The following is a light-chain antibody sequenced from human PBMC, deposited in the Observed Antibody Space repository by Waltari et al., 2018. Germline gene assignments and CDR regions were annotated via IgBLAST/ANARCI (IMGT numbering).Light chain of an antibody. J-gene: IGKJ3*01. CDR1: QVIGNF. CDR3: MQGIQFPPT. V-gene: IGKV1-27*01. CDR2: QAS. Sequence: DIQMTQSPSSLSASVGDSVTITCRASQVIGNFLAWYQQKPGKVSNLLISQASTLQAGVPSRFSGSGSGTDFTLKISRVEAEDVGIYYCMQGIQFPPTFGPGTKVDIK.